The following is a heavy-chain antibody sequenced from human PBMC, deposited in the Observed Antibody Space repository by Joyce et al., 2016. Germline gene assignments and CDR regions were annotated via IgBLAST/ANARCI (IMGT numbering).Heavy chain of an antibody. Sequence: GGGVVQPGRSLRLSCAASGFTFDSYAMHWVRQAPGKGLDWVAVISYDGSNKYYADSVKCRFTISRDNSKNTLYLQMNSLRAEDTAMYYCARDMFYCNNNMCSDDYYYYGVDVWGPGTTVTVSS. CDR1: GFTFDSYA. CDR3: ARDMFYCNNNMCSDDYYYYGVDV. CDR2: ISYDGSNK. J-gene: IGHJ6*02. V-gene: IGHV3-30-3*01. D-gene: IGHD2/OR15-2a*01.